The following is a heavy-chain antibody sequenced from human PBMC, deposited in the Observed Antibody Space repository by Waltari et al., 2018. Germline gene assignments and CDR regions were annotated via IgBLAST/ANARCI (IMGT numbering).Heavy chain of an antibody. CDR1: GFTFSSYA. Sequence: QVQLVESGGGVVQPGRSLRLSWAASGFTFSSYAMHWVRQAPGKGLEWVAVISYDGSNKYYADSVKGRFTISRDNSKNTLYLQMNSLRAEDTAVYYCARPLPGDYWGQGTLVTVSS. CDR3: ARPLPGDY. CDR2: ISYDGSNK. V-gene: IGHV3-30-3*01. J-gene: IGHJ4*02.